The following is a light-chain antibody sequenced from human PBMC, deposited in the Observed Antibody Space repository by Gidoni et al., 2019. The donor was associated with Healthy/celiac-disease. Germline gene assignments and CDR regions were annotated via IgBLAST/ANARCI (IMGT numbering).Light chain of an antibody. V-gene: IGKV1-39*01. CDR3: QQSYSTPIT. CDR2: AAS. J-gene: IGKJ5*01. CDR1: QRISSY. Sequence: DIQMTQSPSSLSASVGDRVTIACRASQRISSYLYWYQQKPGKAPKLLIFAASSLQSGVPSRFSGSGSGTDFTLTISSLQPEDFATYYCQQSYSTPITFGQXTRLEIK.